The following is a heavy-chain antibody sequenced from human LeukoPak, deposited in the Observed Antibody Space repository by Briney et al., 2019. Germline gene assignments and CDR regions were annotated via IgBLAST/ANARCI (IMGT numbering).Heavy chain of an antibody. Sequence: GGSLRLSFAASGFTFSSYIMTWVRQAPGKVREWVSSISSSSSYIYYADSVKGRFTIPRDNAKNSLYLQMNSLRAEDTAVYYCAREAAAGYFDYWGQGTLVTVSS. CDR1: GFTFSSYI. D-gene: IGHD6-13*01. J-gene: IGHJ4*02. V-gene: IGHV3-21*01. CDR2: ISSSSSYI. CDR3: AREAAAGYFDY.